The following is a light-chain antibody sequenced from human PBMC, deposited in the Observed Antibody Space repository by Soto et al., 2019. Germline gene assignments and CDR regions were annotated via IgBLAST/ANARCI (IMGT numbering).Light chain of an antibody. CDR3: SSYTSSSTLYV. V-gene: IGLV2-14*01. CDR1: SSDVGVYNY. Sequence: QSALTQPASVSGSPGQSITISCIGTSSDVGVYNYVSWYQQHPGKAPKLMIYEVSNRPSGVSNRFSGSKSGNTASLTISGLQAEDEADYYCSSYTSSSTLYVFGTGTKVTVL. J-gene: IGLJ1*01. CDR2: EVS.